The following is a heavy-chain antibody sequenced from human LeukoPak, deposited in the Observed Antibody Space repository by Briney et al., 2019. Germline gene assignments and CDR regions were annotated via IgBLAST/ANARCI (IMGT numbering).Heavy chain of an antibody. CDR1: GFTFSTCA. V-gene: IGHV3-23*01. J-gene: IGHJ4*02. CDR3: AKGSITGTYFDL. D-gene: IGHD1-20*01. CDR2: LSRSGDST. Sequence: PGGSLRLSCAASGFTFSTCAMSWVRQAPGKGLEWVSALSRSGDSTYYADSVKGRFTISRDTSKNTLYMQMNSLRAEDTAVYYCAKGSITGTYFDLWGQGTLVTVSS.